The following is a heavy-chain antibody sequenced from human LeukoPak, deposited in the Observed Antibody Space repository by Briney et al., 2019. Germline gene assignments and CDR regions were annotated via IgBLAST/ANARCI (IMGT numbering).Heavy chain of an antibody. J-gene: IGHJ3*02. D-gene: IGHD3-3*01. CDR2: ISSSGSTI. Sequence: GGSLRLSCAASGFTFSDYYMSWIRQAPGKGLEWVSYISSSGSTIYYADSVKGRFTISRDNSKNTVYLQMNSLRAEDTAVYYCARDYDFWSGYYKDAFDIWGQGTMVTVSS. CDR3: ARDYDFWSGYYKDAFDI. CDR1: GFTFSDYY. V-gene: IGHV3-11*04.